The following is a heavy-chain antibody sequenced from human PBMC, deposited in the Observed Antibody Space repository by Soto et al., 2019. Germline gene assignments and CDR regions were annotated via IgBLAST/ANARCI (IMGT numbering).Heavy chain of an antibody. Sequence: GASVKVSCKASGYTFTSYAMHWVRQAPGQRLEWMGWINAGNGNTKYSQKFQGRVTITRDTSASTAYMELSSLRSEDTAVYYCARVGGRQWLVGRGSKFDYWGKGTLVTVSS. CDR2: INAGNGNT. J-gene: IGHJ4*02. CDR1: GYTFTSYA. D-gene: IGHD6-19*01. V-gene: IGHV1-3*01. CDR3: ARVGGRQWLVGRGSKFDY.